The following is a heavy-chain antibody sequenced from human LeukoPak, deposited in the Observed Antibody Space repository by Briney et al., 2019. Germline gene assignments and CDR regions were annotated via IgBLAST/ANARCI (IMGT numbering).Heavy chain of an antibody. CDR3: TRDSSYGDYSTAFDY. V-gene: IGHV3-23*01. CDR1: GFIFSSYA. Sequence: PGGSLRLSCAASGFIFSSYAMTWVRQAPGKGLEWVSSSGSTTDYSDSVKGWFTISRDNSKNTLYLQMNSLSAEDTAVYYCTRDSSYGDYSTAFDYWGQGALVTVSS. CDR2: SGSTT. J-gene: IGHJ4*02. D-gene: IGHD4-17*01.